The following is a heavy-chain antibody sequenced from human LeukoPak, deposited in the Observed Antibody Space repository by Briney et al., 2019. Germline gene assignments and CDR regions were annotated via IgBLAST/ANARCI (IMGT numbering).Heavy chain of an antibody. V-gene: IGHV4-31*03. D-gene: IGHD6-19*01. CDR2: IYYSGST. J-gene: IGHJ4*02. CDR3: ARHLGPSIAVAGEFDY. Sequence: SETLSLTCTVSGGSISSGGYYWSWIRPHPGKGLEWIGYIYYSGSTYYNPSLKSRVTISVDTSKNQFSLKLSSVTAADTAVYYCARHLGPSIAVAGEFDYWGQGTLVTVSS. CDR1: GGSISSGGYY.